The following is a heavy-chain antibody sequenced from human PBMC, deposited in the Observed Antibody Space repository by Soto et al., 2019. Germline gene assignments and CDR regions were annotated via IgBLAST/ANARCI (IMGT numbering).Heavy chain of an antibody. V-gene: IGHV3-23*01. Sequence: EVQLLESGGGLVQPGGSLRLSCAASGFTFNNYAMSWVRQAPGKGLEWVSGISGSGGSTDYADSVKGRFTISRDNSKNTPYLQMDSLRGEDTAVYYCAKGWRYGSGSYPSRYFDLWGRGTLVTVSS. CDR2: ISGSGGST. CDR3: AKGWRYGSGSYPSRYFDL. D-gene: IGHD3-10*01. CDR1: GFTFNNYA. J-gene: IGHJ2*01.